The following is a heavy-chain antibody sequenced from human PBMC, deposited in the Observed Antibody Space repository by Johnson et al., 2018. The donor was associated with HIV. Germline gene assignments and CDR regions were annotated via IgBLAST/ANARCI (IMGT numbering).Heavy chain of an antibody. D-gene: IGHD5-12*01. CDR2: ISADGRNK. Sequence: QVQLVESGGGVVQPGRSLRLSCAASGFTFRNYGMHWVRQAPGKGLAWVSVISADGRNKYSADSVKCRFTISRDNYKNTRYLKMNSLRGDDTAVYYCARSSRYSAYDSDAFDIWGQGTMVTVSS. J-gene: IGHJ3*02. CDR1: GFTFRNYG. CDR3: ARSSRYSAYDSDAFDI. V-gene: IGHV3-30*03.